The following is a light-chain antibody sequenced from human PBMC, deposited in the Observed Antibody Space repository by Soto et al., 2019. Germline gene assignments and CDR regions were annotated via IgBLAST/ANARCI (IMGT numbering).Light chain of an antibody. CDR3: QQSYSTVT. CDR2: AAS. CDR1: QSISSY. V-gene: IGKV1-39*01. J-gene: IGKJ5*01. Sequence: DIQMTQSPSSLSASVGDRVTIPCRASQSISSYLNWYQQKPGKAPKLLIYAASSLQSGVPSRFSGSGSGTDFTLTISSLQPEDFATYYCQQSYSTVTFGQGTRLEI.